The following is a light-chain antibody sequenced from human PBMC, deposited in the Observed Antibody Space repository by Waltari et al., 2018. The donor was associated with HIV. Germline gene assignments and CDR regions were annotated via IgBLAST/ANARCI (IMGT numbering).Light chain of an antibody. V-gene: IGLV3-1*01. CDR2: QDN. J-gene: IGLJ3*02. CDR1: KLGHHC. CDR3: QAWARDTAV. Sequence: SYDLPQTPPGSASPGQTATISCTGHKLGHHCTSWYQQKTGQAPLLIIYQDNKRPQGISERFSGSSSGTTATLVIYGVQTGDEANYFCQAWARDTAVFGGGTILTVL.